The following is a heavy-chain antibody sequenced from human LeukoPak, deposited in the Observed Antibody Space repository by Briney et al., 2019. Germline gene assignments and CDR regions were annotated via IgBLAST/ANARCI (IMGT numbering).Heavy chain of an antibody. Sequence: SETLSLTCTVSGGSISSYYWSWIRQPPGKGLEWIGYIYYSGSTNYNPSLKSRVTMSVDTSKNQFSLKLSSVTAADTAVYYCARIITGYGMDVWGQGTTVTVSS. CDR2: IYYSGST. CDR3: ARIITGYGMDV. V-gene: IGHV4-59*08. D-gene: IGHD1-20*01. J-gene: IGHJ6*02. CDR1: GGSISSYY.